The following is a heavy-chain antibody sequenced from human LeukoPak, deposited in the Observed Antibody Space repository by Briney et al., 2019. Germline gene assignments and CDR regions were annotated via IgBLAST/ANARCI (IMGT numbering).Heavy chain of an antibody. CDR1: GFTFSSYA. CDR2: ISGSGGST. V-gene: IGHV3-23*01. CDR3: ARFPYDILTGYLTGVYYFDY. Sequence: GGSLRLSCAASGFTFSSYAMSWVRQAPGKGLEWVSAISGSGGSTYYADSVKGRFTISRDNSKNTLYLQMNSLRAEDTAVYYCARFPYDILTGYLTGVYYFDYWGQGTLVTVSS. J-gene: IGHJ4*02. D-gene: IGHD3-9*01.